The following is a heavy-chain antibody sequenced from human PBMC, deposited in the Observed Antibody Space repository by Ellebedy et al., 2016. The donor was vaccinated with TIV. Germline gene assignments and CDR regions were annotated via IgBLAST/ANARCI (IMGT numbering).Heavy chain of an antibody. CDR1: GFSFSDYY. Sequence: PGGSLRLSCAASGFSFSDYYMSWIRQAPGKGLEWVSYISSSSSDTNYADSVKGRFTISRDNAKNSLYLQMNSLRAEDTAVYYCARDYCSSGSCSNWFDPWGQGTLVTVSS. V-gene: IGHV3-11*06. CDR3: ARDYCSSGSCSNWFDP. D-gene: IGHD2-15*01. CDR2: ISSSSSDT. J-gene: IGHJ5*02.